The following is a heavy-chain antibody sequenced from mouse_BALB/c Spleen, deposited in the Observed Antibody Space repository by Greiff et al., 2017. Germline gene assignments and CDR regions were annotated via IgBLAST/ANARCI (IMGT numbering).Heavy chain of an antibody. D-gene: IGHD2-2*01. CDR3: ARWLRRAMDY. V-gene: IGHV14-3*02. CDR1: GFNIKDTY. CDR2: IDPANGNT. J-gene: IGHJ4*01. Sequence: EVKLMESGAELVKPGASVKLSCTASGFNIKDTYMHWVKQRPEQGLEWIGRIDPANGNTKYDPKFQGKATITADTSSNTAYLQLSSLTSEDTAVYYCARWLRRAMDYWGQGTSVTVSS.